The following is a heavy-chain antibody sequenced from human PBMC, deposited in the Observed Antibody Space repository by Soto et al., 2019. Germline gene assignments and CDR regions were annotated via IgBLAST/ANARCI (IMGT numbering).Heavy chain of an antibody. Sequence: SETLSLTCTVSGASISGGYYWSWIRQHPGKGLEWIGYIYYSGSTYYNPSLKSRVTISVDTSKNQFSLKLSSVTAADTAVYYCARDHNWNYYYYYGMDVWGQGTTVTV. D-gene: IGHD1-20*01. CDR3: ARDHNWNYYYYYGMDV. CDR2: IYYSGST. J-gene: IGHJ6*02. V-gene: IGHV4-31*03. CDR1: GASISGGYY.